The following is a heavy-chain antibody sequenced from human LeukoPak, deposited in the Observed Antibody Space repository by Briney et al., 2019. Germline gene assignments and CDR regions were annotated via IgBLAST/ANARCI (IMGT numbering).Heavy chain of an antibody. CDR2: ISAYNGQT. Sequence: ASVKASCKASGYTFTSNGITWVRQAPGQGLEWMGWISAYNGQTNYVQKLQGRVTMTTDTSTSTAYMELRSLRSDDTAVYYCARRSGSGSYIDSWGQGTLVTVSS. J-gene: IGHJ5*01. V-gene: IGHV1-18*01. D-gene: IGHD3-10*01. CDR3: ARRSGSGSYIDS. CDR1: GYTFTSNG.